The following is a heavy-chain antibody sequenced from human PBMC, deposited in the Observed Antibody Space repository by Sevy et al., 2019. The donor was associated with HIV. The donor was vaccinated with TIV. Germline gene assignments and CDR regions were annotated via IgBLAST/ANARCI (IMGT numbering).Heavy chain of an antibody. Sequence: ASVKVSCKASGYTFTAYYIHWVRQAPGQGLEWMGWINPNSGGRNYAQKFQGRVTMTRDTSISTAYMELSRLRSDDTAVYYCARDYYDSSGCGYWGQGTVVTVSS. CDR1: GYTFTAYY. CDR3: ARDYYDSSGCGY. V-gene: IGHV1-2*02. J-gene: IGHJ4*02. CDR2: INPNSGGR. D-gene: IGHD3-22*01.